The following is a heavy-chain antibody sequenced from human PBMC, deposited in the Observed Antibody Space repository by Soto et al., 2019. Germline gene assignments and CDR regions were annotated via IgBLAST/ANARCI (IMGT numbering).Heavy chain of an antibody. J-gene: IGHJ3*02. CDR3: ATVLSAAFDI. CDR1: GITFSDYS. Sequence: GGSLRLSCAVSGITFSDYSINWVRQAPGKGLEWVSGISGGTGTTHYADSVKGRFTISRDNSKNTVYLQMNSLRAEDTALYYCATVLSAAFDIWGQGTTVTVSS. V-gene: IGHV3-23*01. CDR2: ISGGTGTT.